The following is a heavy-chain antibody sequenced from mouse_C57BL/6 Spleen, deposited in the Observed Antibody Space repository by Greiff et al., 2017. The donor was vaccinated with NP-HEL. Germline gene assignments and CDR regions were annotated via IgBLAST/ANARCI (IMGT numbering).Heavy chain of an antibody. CDR2: ISYDGSN. D-gene: IGHD2-4*01. CDR1: GYSITSGYY. J-gene: IGHJ3*01. V-gene: IGHV3-6*01. Sequence: EVQLVESGPGLVKPSQSLSLTCSVTGYSITSGYYWNWIRQFPGNKLEWMGYISYDGSNNYNPSLKNRISITRDTSKNQFFLKLNSVTTEDTATYCCASDPYCDYGLFAYWGQGTLVTVSA. CDR3: ASDPYCDYGLFAY.